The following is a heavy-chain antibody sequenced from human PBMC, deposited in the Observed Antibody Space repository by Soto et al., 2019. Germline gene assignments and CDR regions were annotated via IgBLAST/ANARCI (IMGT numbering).Heavy chain of an antibody. CDR1: GYSFTSYW. Sequence: RGESLKISCKGSGYSFTSYWIGWVRQMPGKGLEWMGIIYPGDSDTRYSPSFQGQVTISADKSISTAYLQWSSLKASDTAMYYCASPEYSGYDIGIDAFDIWGQGTTVTVSS. D-gene: IGHD5-12*01. V-gene: IGHV5-51*01. CDR3: ASPEYSGYDIGIDAFDI. CDR2: IYPGDSDT. J-gene: IGHJ3*02.